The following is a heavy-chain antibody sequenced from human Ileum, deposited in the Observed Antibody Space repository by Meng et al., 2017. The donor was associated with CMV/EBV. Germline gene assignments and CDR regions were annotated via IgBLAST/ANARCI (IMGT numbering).Heavy chain of an antibody. CDR2: IIPLLRVT. CDR1: GGTSSSFG. D-gene: IGHD4-11*01. J-gene: IGHJ4*02. CDR3: ARESSLGQYFDY. V-gene: IGHV1-69*04. Sequence: CKTSGGTSSSFGVSWVRQAPGQGLEWMGRIIPLLRVTNYAQNFQGRVTMTADKATSTAYMELGSLRFEDTAVYYCARESSLGQYFDYWGQGTLVTVSS.